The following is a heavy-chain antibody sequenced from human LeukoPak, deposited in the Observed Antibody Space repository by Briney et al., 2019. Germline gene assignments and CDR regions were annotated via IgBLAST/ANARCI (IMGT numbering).Heavy chain of an antibody. CDR3: AKTPYFEWELPSYFDY. Sequence: PGRSLRLSCAASGFTFDDYAMHWVRQAPGKGLEWVSGISWNSGSIGYADSVKGRFTISRDNAKNSLYLQMNSLRAEDTALYYCAKTPYFEWELPSYFDYWGQGTLVTVSS. CDR2: ISWNSGSI. D-gene: IGHD1-26*01. J-gene: IGHJ4*02. V-gene: IGHV3-9*01. CDR1: GFTFDDYA.